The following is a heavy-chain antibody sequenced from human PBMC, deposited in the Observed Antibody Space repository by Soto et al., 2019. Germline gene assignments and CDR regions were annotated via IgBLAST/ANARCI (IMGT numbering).Heavy chain of an antibody. CDR3: ARAGYSFPPQFYFES. CDR1: GGSISSGGYY. CDR2: IYHSGST. J-gene: IGHJ4*02. Sequence: PSETLSLTCSVSGGSISSGGYYWSWIRQHPVKGLEWIGYIYHSGSTYYNPSLRSRVTISVDTSKNQFSLKLSSVTAADTAVYYCARAGYSFPPQFYFESWGQGTQVTVSS. V-gene: IGHV4-31*03. D-gene: IGHD5-18*01.